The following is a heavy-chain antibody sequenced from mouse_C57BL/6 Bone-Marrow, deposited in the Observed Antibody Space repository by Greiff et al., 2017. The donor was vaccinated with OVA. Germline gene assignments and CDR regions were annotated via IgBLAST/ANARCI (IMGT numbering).Heavy chain of an antibody. Sequence: EVQLQESGPGLAKPSQTLSLTCSVTGYSITSDYWNWIRKFPGNKLEYMGYISYSGSTYYNPSLKSRISITRDTSKNQYDRQWNSVTTEDTATYYCARLLRYPSYWYFDVWGTGTTVTVSS. D-gene: IGHD1-1*01. V-gene: IGHV3-8*01. CDR2: ISYSGST. CDR1: GYSITSDY. CDR3: ARLLRYPSYWYFDV. J-gene: IGHJ1*03.